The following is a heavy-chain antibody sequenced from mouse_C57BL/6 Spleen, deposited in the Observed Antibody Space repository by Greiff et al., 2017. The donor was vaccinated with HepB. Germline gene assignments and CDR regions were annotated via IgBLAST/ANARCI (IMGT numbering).Heavy chain of an antibody. D-gene: IGHD1-1*01. J-gene: IGHJ1*03. CDR2: IDPSDSYT. Sequence: QVQLQQSGAELVRPGTSVKLSCKASGYTFTSYWMHWVKQRPGQGLEWIGVIDPSDSYTNYNQKFKGKATLTVDTSSSTAYMQLSSLTSEDSAVYYCARTYYGSNPHWYFDVWGTGTTVTVSS. CDR1: GYTFTSYW. V-gene: IGHV1-59*01. CDR3: ARTYYGSNPHWYFDV.